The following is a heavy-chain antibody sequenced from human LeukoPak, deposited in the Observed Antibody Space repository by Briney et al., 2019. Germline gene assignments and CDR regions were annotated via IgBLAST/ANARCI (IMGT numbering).Heavy chain of an antibody. CDR2: VYYTGIT. V-gene: IGHV4-39*01. D-gene: IGHD6-19*01. J-gene: IGHJ4*02. CDR1: GDSISSSRYY. Sequence: SETLSLTCTVSGDSISSSRYYWAWIRQPPGKGLEWIGSVYYTGITYYNPSLKSRVTISVDTSKNQVSLKLTSVIAADTAVYYCARHSGWYNYFDYWGQGTLVTVSS. CDR3: ARHSGWYNYFDY.